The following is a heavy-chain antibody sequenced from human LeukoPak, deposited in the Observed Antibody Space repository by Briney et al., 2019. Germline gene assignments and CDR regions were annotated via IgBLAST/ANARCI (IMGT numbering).Heavy chain of an antibody. CDR1: GFTFDDYA. Sequence: GGSLRLSCAASGFTFDDYAMHWVRQAPGKGLEWVSGISWNSGSIGYADSVKGRFTISRDNAKNSLYLQMNSLRAEDTALYYCAKAIINYDSSGYYDYWGQGTLVTVSS. CDR3: AKAIINYDSSGYYDY. D-gene: IGHD3-22*01. J-gene: IGHJ4*02. CDR2: ISWNSGSI. V-gene: IGHV3-9*01.